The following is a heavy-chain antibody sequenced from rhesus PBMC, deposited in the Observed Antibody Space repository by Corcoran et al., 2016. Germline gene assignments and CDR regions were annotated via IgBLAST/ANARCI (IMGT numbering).Heavy chain of an antibody. D-gene: IGHD4-35*01. CDR3: ARLDGNWSDS. J-gene: IGHJ6*01. V-gene: IGHV4-106*01. Sequence: QVQLQESGPGLVKPSETLPLTCAVSGGSISDDYYWSWICQPPGKGLEWIWYIYGSGGGTNYNPSLKSRVTISTDTAKHQFSLTLSSVTAAATAVYYCARLDGNWSDSWGQGVVVTVSS. CDR2: IYGSGGGT. CDR1: GGSISDDYY.